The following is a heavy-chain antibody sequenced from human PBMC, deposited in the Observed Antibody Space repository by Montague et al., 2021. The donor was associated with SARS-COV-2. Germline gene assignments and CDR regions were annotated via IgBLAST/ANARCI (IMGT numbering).Heavy chain of an antibody. J-gene: IGHJ4*02. CDR2: IYYSGDT. V-gene: IGHV4-39*01. CDR3: VRGGDYTDYGRVVY. D-gene: IGHD4-11*01. Sequence: SETLSLTCSFSGGSISTGSYYWGWIRQPPRKGLEWIGSIYYSGDTYYNPSLKSRVTISVDTSKNQFSLRLSSVTAADTAVYYCVRGGDYTDYGRVVYWGQGTLVIVSS. CDR1: GGSISTGSYY.